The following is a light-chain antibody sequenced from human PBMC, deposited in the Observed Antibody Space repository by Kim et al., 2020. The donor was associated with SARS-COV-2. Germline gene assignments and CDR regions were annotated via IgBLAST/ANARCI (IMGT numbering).Light chain of an antibody. CDR2: EDN. V-gene: IGLV6-57*03. J-gene: IGLJ3*02. CDR3: QSYDSSSWV. Sequence: GKTVSSSSSRRSGSVASNYVQWYERRPRSAPTTVIYEDNQRPSGVPDRCSGAIESAATSASPTISGQKTEDEADYYCQSYDSSSWVVGGGTQLTVL. CDR1: SGSVASNY.